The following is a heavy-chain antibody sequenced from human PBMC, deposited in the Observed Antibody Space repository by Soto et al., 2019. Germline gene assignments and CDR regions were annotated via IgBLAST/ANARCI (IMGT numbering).Heavy chain of an antibody. CDR2: HDYSETA. J-gene: IGHJ4*02. CDR3: ARQGSY. CDR1: GVSISSTSYN. Sequence: SETLSLTCNVSGVSISSTSYNWGCIRQPPGQELEWIGTHDYSETAHYNPSLNRRINTSADPSNNQVSQTLTPLTAANTVVYYSARQGSYWGQGGLGTVSS. V-gene: IGHV4-39*07.